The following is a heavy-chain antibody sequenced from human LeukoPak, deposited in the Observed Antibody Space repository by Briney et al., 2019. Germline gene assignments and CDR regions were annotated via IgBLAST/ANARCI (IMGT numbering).Heavy chain of an antibody. Sequence: SETLSLTCTVSGGSISSYYWSWIRQPPGKGLEWIGEINHSGSTNYNPSLKSRVTISVDTSKNQFSLKLSSVTAADTAVHYCARRSSICSSTSCYYYYYYMDVWGKGTTVTVSS. D-gene: IGHD2-2*01. CDR3: ARRSSICSSTSCYYYYYYMDV. CDR2: INHSGST. V-gene: IGHV4-34*01. CDR1: GGSISSYY. J-gene: IGHJ6*03.